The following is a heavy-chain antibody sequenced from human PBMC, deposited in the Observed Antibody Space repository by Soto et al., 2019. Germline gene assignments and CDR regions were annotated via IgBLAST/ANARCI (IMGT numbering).Heavy chain of an antibody. CDR3: ASSPAVAGLHY. D-gene: IGHD6-19*01. CDR1: GFTFSSYA. V-gene: IGHV3-30-3*01. CDR2: ISYDGSNK. Sequence: GGSLRLSCAASGFTFSSYAMHWVRQAPGKGLEWVAVISYDGSNKYYADSVKGRFTISRDNSKNTLYLQMNSLRAEDTAVYYCASSPAVAGLHYWGQGTLVTVSS. J-gene: IGHJ4*02.